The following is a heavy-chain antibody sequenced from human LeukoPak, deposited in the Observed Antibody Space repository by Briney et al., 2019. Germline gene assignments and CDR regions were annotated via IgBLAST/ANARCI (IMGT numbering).Heavy chain of an antibody. CDR2: IITIFGTA. J-gene: IGHJ6*02. CDR1: GGTFSSFA. V-gene: IGHV1-69*13. Sequence: ASVKVSCKASGGTFSSFAISRVRQAPGQGLEWMGGIITIFGTANYAQKFQGRVTITADAFTSTAYMELSSLRSEDTAVYYCAKWHDSSRYYYYYYGMDVWGQGTTVTVSS. CDR3: AKWHDSSRYYYYYYGMDV. D-gene: IGHD3-22*01.